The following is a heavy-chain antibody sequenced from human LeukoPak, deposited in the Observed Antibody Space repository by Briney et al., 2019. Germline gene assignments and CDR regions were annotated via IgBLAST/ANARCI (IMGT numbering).Heavy chain of an antibody. Sequence: SETLSLTCAVSGYSISSGYFWGWIRQSPGKGLEWIGSIYHSGSTYYNPSLKSRVTISVDTSKNQFSLKLSSVTAADTAVYYCARGYYSSWYVNWFDPWGQGTLVTVSS. V-gene: IGHV4-38-2*01. D-gene: IGHD6-13*01. CDR3: ARGYYSSWYVNWFDP. CDR1: GYSISSGYF. CDR2: IYHSGST. J-gene: IGHJ5*02.